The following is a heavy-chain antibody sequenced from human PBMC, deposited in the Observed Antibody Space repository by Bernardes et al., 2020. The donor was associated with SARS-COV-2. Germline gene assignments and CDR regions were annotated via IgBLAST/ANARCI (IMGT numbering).Heavy chain of an antibody. CDR3: ANLQNPDYSNYESYYYYGMDV. D-gene: IGHD4-4*01. CDR1: GFTFSSYG. CDR2: ISYDGSNK. J-gene: IGHJ6*02. V-gene: IGHV3-30*18. Sequence: GGSLRLSRAASGFTFSSYGIHWVRQAPGKGLEWVAVISYDGSNKYYADSVKGRFTISRDNSKNTLYLQMNSLRAEDTAVYYCANLQNPDYSNYESYYYYGMDVWGQGTTVTVSS.